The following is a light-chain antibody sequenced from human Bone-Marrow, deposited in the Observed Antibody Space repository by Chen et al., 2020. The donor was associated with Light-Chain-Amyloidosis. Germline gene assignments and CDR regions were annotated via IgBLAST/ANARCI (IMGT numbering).Light chain of an antibody. CDR1: GSNIGAHS. CDR3: AAWDDSLRTYL. Sequence: QSLLTPPPSASGTPGQAVNIACSGSGSNIGAHSVNWYQYLPGTAPQLVIFNNHKRPSGVPDRFSGSRSGTSASLAISGLQADDEGDYYCAAWDDSLRTYLFGGGTKLTVL. CDR2: NNH. V-gene: IGLV1-44*01. J-gene: IGLJ3*02.